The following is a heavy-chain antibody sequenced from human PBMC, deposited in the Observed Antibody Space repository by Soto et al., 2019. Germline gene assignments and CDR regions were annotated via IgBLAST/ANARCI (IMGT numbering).Heavy chain of an antibody. CDR1: SGSFSGYY. D-gene: IGHD6-6*01. Sequence: KPSETLSLTCSIYSGSFSGYYWSWIRQPPGKGLEWIGEISQSGNTNYSPSLKSRVSISIDTSKKQFSLNLASVSAADTAVYYCARAPKVSGSSQTRPDFWGQXTLVTVSS. V-gene: IGHV4-34*01. CDR2: ISQSGNT. J-gene: IGHJ4*02. CDR3: ARAPKVSGSSQTRPDF.